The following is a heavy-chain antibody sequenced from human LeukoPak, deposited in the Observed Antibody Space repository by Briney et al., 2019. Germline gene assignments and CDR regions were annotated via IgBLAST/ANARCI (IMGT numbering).Heavy chain of an antibody. CDR1: GGSISSYY. V-gene: IGHV4-4*07. D-gene: IGHD3-16*02. Sequence: SETLSLTCTVSGGSISSYYWSWIRQPAGKGLEWIGRIYTSGSTNYNPSLKSRVTMSVDTSKNQFSLKLSSVTAADTAVYYCARDSGDYVWGSYRYDAFDIWGQGTMVTVSS. CDR3: ARDSGDYVWGSYRYDAFDI. J-gene: IGHJ3*02. CDR2: IYTSGST.